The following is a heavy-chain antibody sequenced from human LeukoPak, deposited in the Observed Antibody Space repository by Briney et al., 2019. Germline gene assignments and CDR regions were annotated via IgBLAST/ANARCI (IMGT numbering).Heavy chain of an antibody. CDR2: IKQDGSEK. CDR1: GFTFSSYW. Sequence: HPGGSLRLSCAASGFTFSSYWMSWVRQAPGKGLEWVANIKQDGSEKYYVDSVKGRFTISRDNAKNSLYLQMNSLRAEDTAVHYCARDDCSSISCYHNWFDPWGQGTLVTVSS. J-gene: IGHJ5*02. CDR3: ARDDCSSISCYHNWFDP. D-gene: IGHD2-2*01. V-gene: IGHV3-7*01.